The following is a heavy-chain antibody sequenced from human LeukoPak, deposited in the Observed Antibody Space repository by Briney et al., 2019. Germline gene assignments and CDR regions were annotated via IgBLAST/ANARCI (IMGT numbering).Heavy chain of an antibody. CDR2: ISSSGGTI. J-gene: IGHJ3*02. D-gene: IGHD2-2*01. Sequence: GGSLRLSCAASGIPFGSYEMNWGREAPGKGLERVSYISSSGGTIYCADSVKGRFTIPRDNAKNSLYLQMTSLRAEDTAVYYCARAPRYCSSTSCYGAFDIWGQGTMVTVSS. CDR1: GIPFGSYE. V-gene: IGHV3-48*03. CDR3: ARAPRYCSSTSCYGAFDI.